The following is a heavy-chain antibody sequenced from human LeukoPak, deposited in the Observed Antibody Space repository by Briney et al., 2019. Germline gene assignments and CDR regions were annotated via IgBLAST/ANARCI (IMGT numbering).Heavy chain of an antibody. CDR3: ARAGGIGDNVPSPGDS. CDR1: GFDFGSYW. CDR2: INQDGTVK. V-gene: IGHV3-7*03. Sequence: GGSLRLSCAASGFDFGSYWMSWVRQAPGKGLEWVANINQDGTVKHYLDSVSGRLTISRDNAKNSLYLQVDSLRVEDTAVYYCARAGGIGDNVPSPGDSWGRETQVAVPS. J-gene: IGHJ5*02. D-gene: IGHD2-8*01.